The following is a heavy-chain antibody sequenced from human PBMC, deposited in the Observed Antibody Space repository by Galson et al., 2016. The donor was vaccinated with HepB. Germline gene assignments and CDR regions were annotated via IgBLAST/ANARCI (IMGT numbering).Heavy chain of an antibody. J-gene: IGHJ1*01. CDR2: INPSGGST. CDR3: ARGECSSSNCYRSFLH. Sequence: SVKVSCKASGYIFTNYYLHWVRQAPGQGLEWMGIINPSGGSTDYAQKFLGRVTMTRDTSTNTVYLDVKSLTSEDTAVYYCARGECSSSNCYRSFLHWGQGTLVTVSS. V-gene: IGHV1-46*01. CDR1: GYIFTNYY. D-gene: IGHD2-2*01.